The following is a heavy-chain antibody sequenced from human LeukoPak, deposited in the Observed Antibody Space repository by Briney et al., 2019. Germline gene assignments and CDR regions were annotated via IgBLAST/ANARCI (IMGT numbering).Heavy chain of an antibody. CDR2: FSYSGST. Sequence: RSSETLSLTCTVSGGSISSSNYYWGWIRQPPGKGLEWMGSFSYSGSTYYNPSLKSRVTISVDTSKNQFSLKLSSVTAADTAVYYCARDLIYAPYYYMGVWGKGTTVTVSS. V-gene: IGHV4-39*07. CDR3: ARDLIYAPYYYMGV. J-gene: IGHJ6*03. D-gene: IGHD2-8*01. CDR1: GGSISSSNYY.